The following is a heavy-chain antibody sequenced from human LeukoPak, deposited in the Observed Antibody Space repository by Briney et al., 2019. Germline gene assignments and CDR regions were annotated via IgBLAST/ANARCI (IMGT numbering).Heavy chain of an antibody. V-gene: IGHV3-21*01. Sequence: GGSLRLSCAASGFTFSSYSMNWVRQAPGKGLEWVSSITSSSSYIYYADSVKGRFTISRDNAKNSLYLQMNSLRAEGTAVYHCARDLYRGYCSSTSCSDEYFQHWGQGTLVTVSS. CDR3: ARDLYRGYCSSTSCSDEYFQH. J-gene: IGHJ1*01. CDR1: GFTFSSYS. D-gene: IGHD2-2*01. CDR2: ITSSSSYI.